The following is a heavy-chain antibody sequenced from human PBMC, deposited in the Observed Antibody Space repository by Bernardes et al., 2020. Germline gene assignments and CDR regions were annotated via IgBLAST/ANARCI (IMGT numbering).Heavy chain of an antibody. CDR2: ISSSGTTI. V-gene: IGHV3-48*02. Sequence: GGSLRLSCAASGFTFSSYSINWVRQAPGKGLEWLSYISSSGTTIYYADSVKGRFTISRDNAKSSLYLQMNSLRDDDTAVYYCARDPGLDYWGQGTLVTVSS. J-gene: IGHJ4*02. CDR1: GFTFSSYS. CDR3: ARDPGLDY.